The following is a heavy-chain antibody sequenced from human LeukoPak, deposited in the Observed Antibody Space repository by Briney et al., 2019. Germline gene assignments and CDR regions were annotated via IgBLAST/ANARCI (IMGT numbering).Heavy chain of an antibody. Sequence: ASVKVSCKLSGDTLTELSTHWVRQAPGKGLEWMGGFDPEHGEMLYAQKLQGRVTMTEDRSTDTAYMELSSLRSEDTAVYYCATGGPWDLLKYWGQGTLVTVSS. CDR2: FDPEHGEM. J-gene: IGHJ4*02. CDR3: ATGGPWDLLKY. D-gene: IGHD3-9*01. CDR1: GDTLTELS. V-gene: IGHV1-24*01.